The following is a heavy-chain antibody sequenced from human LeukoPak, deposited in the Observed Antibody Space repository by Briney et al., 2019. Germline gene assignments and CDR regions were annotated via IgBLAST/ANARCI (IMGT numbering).Heavy chain of an antibody. D-gene: IGHD3-22*01. CDR1: GFTFSSYE. CDR3: ASVTYYYDSSGYYHFDY. J-gene: IGHJ4*02. Sequence: GGSLRLSCAASGFTFSSYEMNWVRQAPGKGLEWVSYVSSSGSTIYYADSVKGRFTISRDNAKNSLYLQMNSLRAEDTAVYYCASVTYYYDSSGYYHFDYWGQGTLVTVSS. V-gene: IGHV3-48*03. CDR2: VSSSGSTI.